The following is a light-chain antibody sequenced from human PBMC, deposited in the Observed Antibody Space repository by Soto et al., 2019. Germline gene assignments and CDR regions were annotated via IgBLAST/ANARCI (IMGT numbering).Light chain of an antibody. J-gene: IGLJ2*01. CDR1: SSDVGSYNL. CDR2: EGS. Sequence: QSALTQPAFVSGSPGQSITISCTGTSSDVGSYNLVSWYQQHPGKAPKLMIYEGSKRPSGVSNRFSGSKSGNTASLTISGLQAEDEADYYCCSYAGSSTFLFGGGTQLTVL. V-gene: IGLV2-23*03. CDR3: CSYAGSSTFL.